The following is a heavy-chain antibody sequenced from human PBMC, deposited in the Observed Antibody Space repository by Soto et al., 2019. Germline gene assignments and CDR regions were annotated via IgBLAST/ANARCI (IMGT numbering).Heavy chain of an antibody. CDR1: GYTFTGYY. CDR2: INPNSGDT. D-gene: IGHD6-19*01. Sequence: GASVKVSCKASGYTFTGYYMHWVRQAPGQGLEWMGWINPNSGDTNYAQKFQGWVTMTRDTSASTAYMELSSLRSEDTAVYYCARAVAVAADFDYWGQGTLVTVSS. J-gene: IGHJ4*02. V-gene: IGHV1-2*04. CDR3: ARAVAVAADFDY.